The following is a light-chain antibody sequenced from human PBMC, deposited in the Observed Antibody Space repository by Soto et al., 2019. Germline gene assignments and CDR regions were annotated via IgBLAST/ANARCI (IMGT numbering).Light chain of an antibody. Sequence: EIVLTQSPATLSLSLGETATLSCRASQSVSSCLAWYQQKLGQAPRPLIYDASNRATGIPARFNRSGSGTDFPLTIRCVEPEDFAVYCFQLRTNLPLTFGGGIKVEI. V-gene: IGKV3-11*01. CDR3: QLRTNLPLT. J-gene: IGKJ4*01. CDR2: DAS. CDR1: QSVSSC.